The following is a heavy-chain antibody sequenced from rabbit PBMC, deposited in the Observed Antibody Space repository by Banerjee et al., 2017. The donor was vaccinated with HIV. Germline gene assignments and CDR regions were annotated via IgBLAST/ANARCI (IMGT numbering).Heavy chain of an antibody. J-gene: IGHJ3*01. Sequence: QSLEESGGDLVKPGASLTLTCTASGFSFSSTYYMCWVRQAPGKGLEWIACIYAGSSGSTYYASWAKGRFTISKTSSTTVTLQMTSLTAADTATYFCARQFSGSGYGHLTRLDLWGQGTLVTVS. CDR2: IYAGSSGST. CDR3: ARQFSGSGYGHLTRLDL. CDR1: GFSFSSTYY. D-gene: IGHD1-1*01. V-gene: IGHV1S40*01.